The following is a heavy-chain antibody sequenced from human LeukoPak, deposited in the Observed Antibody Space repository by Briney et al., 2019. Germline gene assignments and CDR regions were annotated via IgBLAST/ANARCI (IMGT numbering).Heavy chain of an antibody. Sequence: ASVKVSCKASGYIFTSYFMHWVRQAPGQGLEWMGIINPSGGNTNYAQKFQGRVTMTRDTSTSTVYMELSSLTSEDTVVYYCARGDHVRIYAESAFDIWGQGTMVTVSS. J-gene: IGHJ3*02. CDR3: ARGDHVRIYAESAFDI. D-gene: IGHD3-3*01. CDR1: GYIFTSYF. V-gene: IGHV1-46*01. CDR2: INPSGGNT.